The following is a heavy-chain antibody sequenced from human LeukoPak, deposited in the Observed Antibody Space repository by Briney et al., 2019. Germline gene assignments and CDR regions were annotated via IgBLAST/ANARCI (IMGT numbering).Heavy chain of an antibody. CDR2: ITGSGDTT. J-gene: IGHJ4*02. CDR3: AKDYYYDYVWGSYRFPDY. Sequence: GGSLRLSCVASGFTFSSNAMTWVRQAPGKGLECVSAITGSGDTTYYADSVKGRFTIFRDNPKNTLYLQINSLRAEDTALYYCAKDYYYDYVWGSYRFPDYWGQGTLVTVSS. V-gene: IGHV3-23*01. D-gene: IGHD3-16*02. CDR1: GFTFSSNA.